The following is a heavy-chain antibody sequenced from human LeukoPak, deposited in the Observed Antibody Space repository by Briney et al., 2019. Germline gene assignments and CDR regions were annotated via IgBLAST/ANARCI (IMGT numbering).Heavy chain of an antibody. J-gene: IGHJ4*02. D-gene: IGHD6-19*01. V-gene: IGHV3-23*01. CDR3: ATPAVAGTLGLNYFDY. Sequence: GGSLRLSCAASGFTFSNYWMSWVRQAPGKGLEWVSSINAGGRSTYHADSVQGRFTISRDNSKNTLYLQLNSLRAEDTAVYYCATPAVAGTLGLNYFDYWGQGTLVTVSS. CDR2: INAGGRST. CDR1: GFTFSNYW.